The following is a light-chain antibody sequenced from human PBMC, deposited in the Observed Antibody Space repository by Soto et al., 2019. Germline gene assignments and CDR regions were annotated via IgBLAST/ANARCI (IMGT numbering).Light chain of an antibody. CDR1: QSVSSY. CDR3: QQRSNWQT. CDR2: DAS. J-gene: IGKJ1*01. V-gene: IGKV3-11*01. Sequence: EIVLTQSPATLSLSPGERATLSCRASQSVSSYLAWYQQKPGQAPRLLIYDASNRATGIPVRISGSGSGTDFTLTIRSLEPDDFAVYYCQQRSNWQTFGQGTKVEIK.